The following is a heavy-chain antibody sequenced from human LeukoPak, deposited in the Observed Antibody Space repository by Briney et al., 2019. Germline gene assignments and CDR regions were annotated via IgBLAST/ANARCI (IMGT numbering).Heavy chain of an antibody. J-gene: IGHJ6*03. CDR3: ARGLYGSLGSGSYYITGMDV. CDR1: GGCFSGYY. CDR2: INHSGST. D-gene: IGHD3-10*01. V-gene: IGHV4-34*01. Sequence: PSETLSLTCAVYGGCFSGYYWSWIRQPPGKGLEGIGEINHSGSTNYNPSLNSRVTISVDTSKNQFSLKPSSVTAADSAVYFCARGLYGSLGSGSYYITGMDVCGKGTTVT.